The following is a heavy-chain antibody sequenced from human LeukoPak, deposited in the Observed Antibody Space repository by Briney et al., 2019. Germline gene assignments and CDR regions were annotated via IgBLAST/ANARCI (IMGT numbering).Heavy chain of an antibody. CDR3: ARDFRGYSGYDSYWYFDL. V-gene: IGHV3-74*01. CDR2: INIDGRTT. Sequence: QPGGSLRLSCAASGFTFSSYWMHWARQVPGKGLVWVSRINIDGRTTGYADSVKGRFTISRDNAKNSLYLQMNSLRAEDTAVYYCARDFRGYSGYDSYWYFDLWGRGTLVTVSS. J-gene: IGHJ2*01. CDR1: GFTFSSYW. D-gene: IGHD5-12*01.